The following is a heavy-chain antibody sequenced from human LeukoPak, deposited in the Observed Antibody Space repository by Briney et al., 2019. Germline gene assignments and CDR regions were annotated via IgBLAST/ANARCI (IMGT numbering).Heavy chain of an antibody. Sequence: SSETLSLTCAVYGGSFSGYYWSWIRQPPGKGLEWIGEINHSGSTNYNPSLKSRVTISVDTSKNQFSLKLSSVTAADTAVYYCARGSIAAAGPSPVDYWGQGTLVTVSS. CDR1: GGSFSGYY. J-gene: IGHJ4*02. D-gene: IGHD6-13*01. CDR3: ARGSIAAAGPSPVDY. V-gene: IGHV4-34*01. CDR2: INHSGST.